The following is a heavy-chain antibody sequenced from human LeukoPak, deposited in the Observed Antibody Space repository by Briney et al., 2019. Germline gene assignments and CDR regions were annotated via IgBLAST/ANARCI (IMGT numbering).Heavy chain of an antibody. CDR2: MDTNNCKT. J-gene: IGHJ4*02. D-gene: IGHD6-19*01. CDR3: TRGSSGRRDN. CDR1: GYSFTSCD. V-gene: IGHV1-8*01. Sequence: GASVTVSCKPSGYSFTSCDIKWVRQATGEGLEWMGWMDTNNCKTRYAQNLQGRITMTRVSSIGRAYMELSNLTSEDTAIYFCTRGSSGRRDNWGQESVVTVSA.